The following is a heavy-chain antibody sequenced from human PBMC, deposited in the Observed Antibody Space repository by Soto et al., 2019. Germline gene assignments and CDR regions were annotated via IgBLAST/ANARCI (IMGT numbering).Heavy chain of an antibody. D-gene: IGHD5-12*01. V-gene: IGHV1-18*01. CDR1: GYTFRHYD. J-gene: IGHJ6*02. CDR3: ARKGYIGNFGLDV. CDR2: ISISKGKT. Sequence: QVQLVQSGAEVKRPGASVKVSCKASGYTFRHYDVAWVRRAPGHGLEWMGWISISKGKTYYQESLQGRVTMTMDTGTTTAYMEGRSLGSDDTAVYYCARKGYIGNFGLDVWGQGTTVTVSS.